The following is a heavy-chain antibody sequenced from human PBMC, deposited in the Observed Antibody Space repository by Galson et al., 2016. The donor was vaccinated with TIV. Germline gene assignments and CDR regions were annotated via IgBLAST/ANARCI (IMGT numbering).Heavy chain of an antibody. J-gene: IGHJ4*02. CDR1: GGSFSGYY. V-gene: IGHV4-34*04. Sequence: SETLSLTCAVYGGSFSGYYWTWIRQPPGKGLEWIGEITHSGSTNNTSLKSRGAISVDTSKNQLSLKVRSVTAADTAVYYCARSLVATVWGNWGYFDYWGQGTLVTVSS. CDR2: ITHSGST. CDR3: ARSLVATVWGNWGYFDY. D-gene: IGHD3-16*01.